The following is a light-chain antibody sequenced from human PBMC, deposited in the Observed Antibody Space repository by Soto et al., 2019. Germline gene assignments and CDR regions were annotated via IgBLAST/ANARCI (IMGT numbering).Light chain of an antibody. V-gene: IGKV1-5*01. Sequence: DIQMTQSPSTVSASVGDRVTITCRASQSISTWLAWYQQKPGKAPNLLIYDAFTLESGGPPGFSGSGSATEFTLTISSLQPDDSETYFCQQYNTYPHTFGQGTRLEIK. J-gene: IGKJ5*01. CDR3: QQYNTYPHT. CDR2: DAF. CDR1: QSISTW.